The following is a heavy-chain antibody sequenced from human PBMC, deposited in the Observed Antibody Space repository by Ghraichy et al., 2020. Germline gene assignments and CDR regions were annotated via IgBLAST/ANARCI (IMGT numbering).Heavy chain of an antibody. CDR3: TTAPYYFGSGTQRV. D-gene: IGHD3-10*01. Sequence: GESLNISCAASGFTFTNAGVSWVRQAPGKGLEWVGRIKMKTDGGTADYAAPVKGRFIISRDDSENMLYQQMNSLKTEDTAVYYCTTAPYYFGSGTQRVWGQGTTVTVSS. CDR1: GFTFTNAG. V-gene: IGHV3-15*01. CDR2: IKMKTDGGTA. J-gene: IGHJ6*02.